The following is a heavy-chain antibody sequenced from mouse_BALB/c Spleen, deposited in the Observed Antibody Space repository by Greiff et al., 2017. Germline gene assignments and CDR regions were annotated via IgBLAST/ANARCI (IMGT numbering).Heavy chain of an antibody. D-gene: IGHD2-2*01. CDR1: GYTFTSYW. Sequence: VQLVESGAELAKPGASVKMSCKASGYTFTSYWMHWVKQRPGQGLEWIGYINPSTGYTEYNQKFKDKATLTADKSSSTAYMQLSSLTSEDSAVYYCARGDGYDGVWFAYWGQGTLVTVSA. CDR2: INPSTGYT. CDR3: ARGDGYDGVWFAY. J-gene: IGHJ3*01. V-gene: IGHV1-7*01.